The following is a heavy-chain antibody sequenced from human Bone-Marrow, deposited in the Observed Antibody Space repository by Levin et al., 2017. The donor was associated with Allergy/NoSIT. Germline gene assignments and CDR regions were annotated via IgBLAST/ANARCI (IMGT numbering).Heavy chain of an antibody. CDR3: ARLDFHRGSYY. Sequence: GESLKISCVVSGFTVSNNYMSWVRQAPGKGLEWVSVIYSGGSTYYADSVKGRFTISRDNSKNTVYLQMNRMRAGDTAVYYSARLDFHRGSYYWGQGALVTVSS. CDR1: GFTVSNNY. V-gene: IGHV3-66*04. CDR2: IYSGGST. J-gene: IGHJ4*02. D-gene: IGHD3-10*01.